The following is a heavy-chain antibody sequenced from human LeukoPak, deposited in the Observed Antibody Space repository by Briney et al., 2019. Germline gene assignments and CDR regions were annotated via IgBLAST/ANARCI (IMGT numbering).Heavy chain of an antibody. V-gene: IGHV1-69*04. CDR1: GGTFSSYA. J-gene: IGHJ4*02. Sequence: ASVKASCKASGGTFSSYAISWVRQAPGQGLEWMGRIIPILGIANYAQKFQGRVTITADKSTSTAYMELRSLRSDDTAVYYCARDPHSSGWIPLDYWGQGTLVTVSS. D-gene: IGHD6-19*01. CDR3: ARDPHSSGWIPLDY. CDR2: IIPILGIA.